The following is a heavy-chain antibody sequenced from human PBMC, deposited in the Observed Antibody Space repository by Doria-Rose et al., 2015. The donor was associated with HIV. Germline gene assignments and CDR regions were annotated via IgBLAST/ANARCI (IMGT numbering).Heavy chain of an antibody. Sequence: QVQLQESGPGLVKPSETLSLTCTVSGGSVASGTPYWDWIRQTPGKGLEWIGTIYYSGTTYYNPSLRGRVTISLHPSKTQYSRKLISVTAADTGVYYCAKQAVNWFDPWGQGTLVTVSS. CDR1: GGSVASGTPY. CDR3: AKQAVNWFDP. D-gene: IGHD6-25*01. J-gene: IGHJ5*02. CDR2: IYYSGTT. V-gene: IGHV4-39*01.